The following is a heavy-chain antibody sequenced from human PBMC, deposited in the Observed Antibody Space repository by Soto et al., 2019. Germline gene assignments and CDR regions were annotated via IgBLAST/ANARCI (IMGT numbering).Heavy chain of an antibody. CDR3: AKTTPGVAFDI. J-gene: IGHJ3*02. D-gene: IGHD4-17*01. V-gene: IGHV1-18*04. Sequence: VKVSCKASGYTFTSYYMHWVRQAPGQGLEWMGWISAYNGNTNYAQKLQGRVTMTTDTSTSTAYMELRSLRSDDTAVYYCAKTTPGVAFDIWGQGTMVTVSS. CDR2: ISAYNGNT. CDR1: GYTFTSYY.